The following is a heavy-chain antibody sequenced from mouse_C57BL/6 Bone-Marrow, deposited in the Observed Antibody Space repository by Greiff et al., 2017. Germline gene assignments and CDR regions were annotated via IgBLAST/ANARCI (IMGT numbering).Heavy chain of an antibody. CDR2: ILPGSGST. V-gene: IGHV1-9*01. CDR3: ARGWLRRVPYYAMDD. D-gene: IGHD2-2*01. Sequence: VQLQQSGAELMKPGASVKLSCKASGYTFTGYWIEWVQQRPGHGLEWIGTILPGSGSTYYNEKFKGKATFTADTATNTAYMQLSSLTTEDSAMYYCARGWLRRVPYYAMDDWGKGTSVTVSS. CDR1: GYTFTGYW. J-gene: IGHJ4*01.